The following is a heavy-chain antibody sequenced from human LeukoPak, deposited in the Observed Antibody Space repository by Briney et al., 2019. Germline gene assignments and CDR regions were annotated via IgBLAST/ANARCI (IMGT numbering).Heavy chain of an antibody. V-gene: IGHV4-59*01. CDR2: IYYSGST. J-gene: IGHJ4*02. D-gene: IGHD3-22*01. CDR3: ARGGSGFYDSSAYYHGDFDK. CDR1: GGSLFSYY. Sequence: SETLSLTCTVSGGSLFSYYWSWIWQSPGKGLEWLGYIYYSGSTDYNASLNGRVTMSVDTSKNQFSLQLHSVTAADTAVYYCARGGSGFYDSSAYYHGDFDKWGQGTLVTVSS.